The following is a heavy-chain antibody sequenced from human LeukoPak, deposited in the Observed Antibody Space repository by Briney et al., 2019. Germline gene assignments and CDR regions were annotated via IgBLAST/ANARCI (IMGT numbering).Heavy chain of an antibody. CDR2: INPNSGGT. V-gene: IGHV1-2*02. Sequence: ASVKVSCKASGYTFTGYYMHWVRQAPAQGLEWMGWINPNSGGTNYAQKFQGRVTMTRDTSISTAYMELSRLISDDTALYYCASDHFPAAGTYWFDPWGQGTLVTVSS. CDR3: ASDHFPAAGTYWFDP. D-gene: IGHD6-13*01. J-gene: IGHJ5*02. CDR1: GYTFTGYY.